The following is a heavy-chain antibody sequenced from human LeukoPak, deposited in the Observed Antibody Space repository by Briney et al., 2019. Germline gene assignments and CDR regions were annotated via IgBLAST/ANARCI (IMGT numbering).Heavy chain of an antibody. J-gene: IGHJ1*01. CDR3: ATALDTTVTKYFQH. CDR2: FDPEDGET. Sequence: GDSVQVSCKVSGYTLTELSMHWVRQAPGKGLEWMGGFDPEDGETIYAQKFQGRVTMTEDTSTDTAYMELSSLRSEDRVVYYCATALDTTVTKYFQHWGQGTLVTVSS. V-gene: IGHV1-24*01. CDR1: GYTLTELS. D-gene: IGHD4-17*01.